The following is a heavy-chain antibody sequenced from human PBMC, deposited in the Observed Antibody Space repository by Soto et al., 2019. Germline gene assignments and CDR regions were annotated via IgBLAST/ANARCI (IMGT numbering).Heavy chain of an antibody. CDR3: ARSRGNGAYSSSSVWFDP. J-gene: IGHJ5*02. D-gene: IGHD6-6*01. CDR1: GYSFTSYG. V-gene: IGHV1-18*04. CDR2: ISAYNGNT. Sequence: ASVKVSCKASGYSFTSYGISWVRQAPGQGLEWMGWISAYNGNTNYAQKLQGRVTMTTDTSTSTAYMELRSLRSDDTAVYYCARSRGNGAYSSSSVWFDPWGQGTLVTVSS.